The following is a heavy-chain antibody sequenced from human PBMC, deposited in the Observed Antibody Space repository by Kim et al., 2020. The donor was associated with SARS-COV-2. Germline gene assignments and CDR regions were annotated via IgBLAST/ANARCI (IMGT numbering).Heavy chain of an antibody. CDR3: ARTRGMATSDY. D-gene: IGHD5-12*01. CDR2: ISSSSSYI. J-gene: IGHJ4*02. Sequence: GGSLRLSCAASGFTFSSYSMNWVRQAPGKGLEWCSSISSSSSYIYYADSVKGRFTISRDNAKNSLYLQMNSLRAEDTAVYYCARTRGMATSDYWGQGTLVTVSS. V-gene: IGHV3-21*01. CDR1: GFTFSSYS.